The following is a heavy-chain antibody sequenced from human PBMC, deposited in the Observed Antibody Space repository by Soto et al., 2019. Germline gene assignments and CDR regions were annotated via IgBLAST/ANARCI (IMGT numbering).Heavy chain of an antibody. CDR2: ISYDGSNK. CDR3: ARFSGIAFDY. D-gene: IGHD1-26*01. V-gene: IGHV3-30*03. Sequence: QVQLVESGGGVVQPGRSLRLSCAASGFTFSSYGMHWVRQAPGKGLEWVAVISYDGSNKYYADSVKGRFTISRDNSKNTLYLQMNSLRAEDTAVYYCARFSGIAFDYWGQGTLVTVSS. J-gene: IGHJ4*02. CDR1: GFTFSSYG.